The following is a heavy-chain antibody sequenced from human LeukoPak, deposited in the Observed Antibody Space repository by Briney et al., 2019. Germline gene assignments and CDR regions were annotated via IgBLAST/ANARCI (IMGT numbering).Heavy chain of an antibody. CDR2: IYYSGST. D-gene: IGHD3-3*01. J-gene: IGHJ3*01. V-gene: IGHV4-59*01. CDR1: GGSISSYY. CDR3: ARFTTLHAFDV. Sequence: SETPSLTCTVSGGSISSYYWSWIRQPPGKGLEWIGYIYYSGSTNYNPSLKSRVTISVDTSKNQLSLKLSSVTAADTAVYYCARFTTLHAFDVWGQGIMVTVSS.